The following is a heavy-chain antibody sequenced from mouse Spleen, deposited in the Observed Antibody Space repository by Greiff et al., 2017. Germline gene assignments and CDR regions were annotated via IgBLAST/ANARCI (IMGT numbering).Heavy chain of an antibody. CDR1: GYTFTSYW. CDR3: ARELGRYWYFDV. D-gene: IGHD4-1*01. J-gene: IGHJ1*01. V-gene: IGHV1-64*01. CDR2: IHPNSGST. Sequence: QVQLQQSGAELVKPGASVKLSCKASGYTFTSYWMHWVKQRPGQGLEWIGMIHPNSGSTNYNEKFKSKATLTVDKSSSTAYMQLSSLTSEDSAVYYCARELGRYWYFDVWGAGTTVTVSS.